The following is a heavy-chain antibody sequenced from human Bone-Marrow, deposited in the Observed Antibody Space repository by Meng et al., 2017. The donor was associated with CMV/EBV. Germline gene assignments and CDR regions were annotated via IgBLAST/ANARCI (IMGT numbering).Heavy chain of an antibody. J-gene: IGHJ3*02. CDR1: GFTFSDYG. V-gene: IGHV3-33*06. CDR3: AKGAFDI. Sequence: GESLKISCVASGFTFSDYGMHWVRQAPGKGLEWVAVIWYDGTNRYYADSVKGRFTISRDNSKNTLYLQMNSLRAEDTAVYYCAKGAFDIWGQGTMVTVSS. CDR2: IWYDGTNR.